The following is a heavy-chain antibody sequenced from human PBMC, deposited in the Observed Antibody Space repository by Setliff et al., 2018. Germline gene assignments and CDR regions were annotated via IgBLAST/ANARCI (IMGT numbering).Heavy chain of an antibody. J-gene: IGHJ5*02. V-gene: IGHV3-23*01. D-gene: IGHD4-17*01. CDR2: ITVSGHTT. CDR3: SRDPNGDYVGAFDP. Sequence: PGGSLRLSCAASGFTFNTYAVTWLRQAPGKGLEWVSSITVSGHTTYADSVEGRFSISRDNSRNTLYLQMNSLRAEDTASYFCSRDPNGDYVGAFDPWGQGILVTVSS. CDR1: GFTFNTYA.